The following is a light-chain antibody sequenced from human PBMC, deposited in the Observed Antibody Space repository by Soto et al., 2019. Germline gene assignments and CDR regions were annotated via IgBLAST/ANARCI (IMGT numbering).Light chain of an antibody. CDR3: QQSYSTPLT. Sequence: EIQMTQSPSSLSASVGDRVTITCRASQSISSYFTWYQQKPGKAPQLLIYAASSLQSGVPSRFSGSGSGTDFTLTISSLQPEDVATYYCQQSYSTPLTFGGGTKVEIK. J-gene: IGKJ4*01. V-gene: IGKV1-39*01. CDR2: AAS. CDR1: QSISSY.